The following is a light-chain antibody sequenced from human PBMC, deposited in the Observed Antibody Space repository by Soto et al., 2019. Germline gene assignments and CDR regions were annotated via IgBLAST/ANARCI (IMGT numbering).Light chain of an antibody. J-gene: IGKJ1*01. Sequence: DIQMTQSPSTLSASVGDRVSITCRASQSISNWLAWYQQKPGKAPKLLIYDASSLESGVSLRFSGSGSGTEFTLTISSLQPDDFATYYCQQYNSYSRTFGQGTKVDIK. V-gene: IGKV1-5*01. CDR2: DAS. CDR3: QQYNSYSRT. CDR1: QSISNW.